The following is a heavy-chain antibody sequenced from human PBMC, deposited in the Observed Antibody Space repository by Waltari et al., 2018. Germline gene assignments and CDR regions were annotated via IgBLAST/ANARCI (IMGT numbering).Heavy chain of an antibody. CDR1: GLTFSTFA. Sequence: QLLESGGDLVQPGGSLRLRCSDSGLTFSTFAMSWVRQAPGKGLEWVSGISNSGRDTYYADSVKGRFTISRDNSKKTLYLQMKSLRVEDTAVYYCAKDHGIAYWGRGTLVSVSA. J-gene: IGHJ4*02. D-gene: IGHD2-21*01. V-gene: IGHV3-23*01. CDR3: AKDHGIAY. CDR2: ISNSGRDT.